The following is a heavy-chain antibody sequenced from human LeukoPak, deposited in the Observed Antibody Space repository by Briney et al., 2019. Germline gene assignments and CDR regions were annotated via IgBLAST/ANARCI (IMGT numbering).Heavy chain of an antibody. J-gene: IGHJ6*03. CDR2: IYRGGST. D-gene: IGHD3-22*01. V-gene: IGHV3-53*01. Sequence: GGSLRLSCAASGFTVSSNYMSWVRQAPEEGLEWVSVIYRGGSTYYADSVKGRFTIARDNSKNTLYLQMNSLRAEDTAVYYCAKAGQYYYDSSGYSNYYYMDVWGKGTTVTVSS. CDR3: AKAGQYYYDSSGYSNYYYMDV. CDR1: GFTVSSNY.